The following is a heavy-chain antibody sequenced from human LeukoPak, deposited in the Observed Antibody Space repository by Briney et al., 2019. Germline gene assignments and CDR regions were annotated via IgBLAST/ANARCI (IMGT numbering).Heavy chain of an antibody. Sequence: PGGSLRLSCAASGFTFSSSAMSWVRQAPGKGLEWVSGIIGSGGGTLYADSVKGRFTISRDNSKNTLYLQMKSLRAEDTAVYYCAKHVSSSWFSAFDYWGQGTLVTVSS. J-gene: IGHJ4*02. V-gene: IGHV3-23*01. CDR2: IIGSGGGT. D-gene: IGHD6-13*01. CDR3: AKHVSSSWFSAFDY. CDR1: GFTFSSSA.